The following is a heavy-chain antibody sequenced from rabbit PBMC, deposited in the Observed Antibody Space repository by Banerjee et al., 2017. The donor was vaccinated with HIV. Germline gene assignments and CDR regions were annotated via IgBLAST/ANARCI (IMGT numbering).Heavy chain of an antibody. CDR2: IATGSSGST. D-gene: IGHD4-1*01. V-gene: IGHV1S45*01. CDR1: GFTLSSYH. Sequence: QEQLVESGGGLVQPEGSLTLTCTASGFTLSSYHMCWVRQAPGKGLEWIACIATGSSGSTYYASWAKGRFTISKTSSTTVTLQMTSLTAADMATYFCARHAYNSGWGADLWGQGTLVT. J-gene: IGHJ4*01. CDR3: ARHAYNSGWGADL.